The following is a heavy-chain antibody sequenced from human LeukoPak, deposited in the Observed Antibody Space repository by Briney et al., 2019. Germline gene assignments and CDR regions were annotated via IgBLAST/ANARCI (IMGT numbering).Heavy chain of an antibody. J-gene: IGHJ6*03. CDR1: GFTFSSYG. CDR3: ATSGYYPYYYMDV. CDR2: IQYDGSNK. V-gene: IGHV3-30*02. Sequence: GGSLRLSCAASGFTFSSYGMHWVRQAPGKGLEWVAFIQYDGSNKYYADSVKGRFTISRDNSKNTLYLQMNSLRAEDTAVYYCATSGYYPYYYMDVWGKGTTVTVSS. D-gene: IGHD3-3*01.